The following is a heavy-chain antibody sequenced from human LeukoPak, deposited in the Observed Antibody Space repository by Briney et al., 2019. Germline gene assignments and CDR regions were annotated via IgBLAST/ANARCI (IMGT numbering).Heavy chain of an antibody. CDR2: IRYDGSNK. V-gene: IGHV3-30*02. CDR3: ARDSQPIAPYYYMDV. CDR1: KFTFSTYG. Sequence: GGSLRLSCAASKFTFSTYGMYWARQAPGKGLEWVALIRYDGSNKYYADSVKGRFTISRDNSKNTLYLQMNSLRAEDTAVYFCARDSQPIAPYYYMDVWGKGTTVTVSS. D-gene: IGHD3-16*02. J-gene: IGHJ6*03.